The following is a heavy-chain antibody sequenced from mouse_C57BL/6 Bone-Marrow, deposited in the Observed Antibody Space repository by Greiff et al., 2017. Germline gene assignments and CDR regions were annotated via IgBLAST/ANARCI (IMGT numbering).Heavy chain of an antibody. CDR1: GYTFTSYW. CDR3: ARHGYYFYWYFDV. D-gene: IGHD2-3*01. J-gene: IGHJ1*03. Sequence: QVQLKESGAELVKPGASVKLSCKASGYTFTSYWMHWVKQRPGQGLEWIGMIHPNSGSTNYNEKFKSKATLTVDKSSSTAYMQLSSLTSEDSAVYYCARHGYYFYWYFDVWGTGTTVTVSS. CDR2: IHPNSGST. V-gene: IGHV1-64*01.